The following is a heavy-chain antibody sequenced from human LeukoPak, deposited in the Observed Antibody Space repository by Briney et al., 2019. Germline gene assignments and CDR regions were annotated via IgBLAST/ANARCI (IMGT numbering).Heavy chain of an antibody. Sequence: PGGSLRLSCGVSGFTFSTYWMSWVRQAPGKGLEWVANTKKDGSEKYYVDSVKGRFTISRDNAKNSLYLQMNSLRVEDTAVYYCVREGYFVFDFWGQGALVTVSS. CDR2: TKKDGSEK. CDR3: VREGYFVFDF. V-gene: IGHV3-7*01. CDR1: GFTFSTYW. D-gene: IGHD2-21*01. J-gene: IGHJ4*02.